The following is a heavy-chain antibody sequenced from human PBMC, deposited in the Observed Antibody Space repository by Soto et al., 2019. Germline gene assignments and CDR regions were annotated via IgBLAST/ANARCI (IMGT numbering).Heavy chain of an antibody. J-gene: IGHJ6*02. Sequence: QVQLVQSGAEVKKPGASVKVSCKASGYSFNTYAMHWVRQAPGQRLEWLAWINAGNVKTKYSQKLQGRLTVTRDTTVSTAYMELSSLTYEDTPVYYCARDMGQHLVMMSYDYAMDAWGQGTRVTVSS. CDR2: INAGNVKT. D-gene: IGHD6-6*01. V-gene: IGHV1-3*01. CDR1: GYSFNTYA. CDR3: ARDMGQHLVMMSYDYAMDA.